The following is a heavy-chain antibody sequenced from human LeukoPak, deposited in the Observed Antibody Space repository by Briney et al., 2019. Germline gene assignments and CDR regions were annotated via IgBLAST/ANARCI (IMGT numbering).Heavy chain of an antibody. Sequence: GGSLRLSCAASGFTFDDYAMHWVRQAPGKGLEWVSGISWNSGSIGYADSVKGRFTISRGNAKNSLYLQMNSLRAEDMALYYCAKGVAGSYYYYMDVWGKGTTVTVSS. V-gene: IGHV3-9*03. CDR3: AKGVAGSYYYYMDV. D-gene: IGHD2-15*01. J-gene: IGHJ6*03. CDR2: ISWNSGSI. CDR1: GFTFDDYA.